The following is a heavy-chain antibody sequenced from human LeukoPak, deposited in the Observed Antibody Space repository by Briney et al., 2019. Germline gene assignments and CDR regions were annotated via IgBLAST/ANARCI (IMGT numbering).Heavy chain of an antibody. V-gene: IGHV3-53*01. CDR3: ARDRYYDSSGY. Sequence: GGSLRLSCAASGFTVSSNYMSWVRQAPGKELEWVSVIYSGGSTYYADSVKGRFTISRDNSKNTLYLQMNSLRAEDTAVYYCARDRYYDSSGYWGQGTLVTVSS. CDR1: GFTVSSNY. J-gene: IGHJ4*02. CDR2: IYSGGST. D-gene: IGHD3-22*01.